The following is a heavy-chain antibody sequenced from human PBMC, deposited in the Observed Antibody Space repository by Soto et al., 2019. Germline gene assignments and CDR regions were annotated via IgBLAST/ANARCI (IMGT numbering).Heavy chain of an antibody. V-gene: IGHV4-39*01. CDR3: ARHYAVELYYFDY. CDR2: IYFNGSP. CDR1: GGSVSSSNNY. J-gene: IGHJ4*02. Sequence: QLQLQESGPGLVMPSETLSLTCAVSGGSVSSSNNYWGWIRQPPGNGLEWIGSIYFNGSPYYSPSLKSRVTISVDSSKNQFALKLSSVTAADTAVYYCARHYAVELYYFDYWGQGTLVTVSS. D-gene: IGHD1-7*01.